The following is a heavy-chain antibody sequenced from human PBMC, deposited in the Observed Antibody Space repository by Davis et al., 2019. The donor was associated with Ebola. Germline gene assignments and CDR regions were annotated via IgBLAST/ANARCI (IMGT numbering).Heavy chain of an antibody. Sequence: SETLSLTCTVSGGSISSSSYYWGWIRQPPGKGLEWIGSIYYSGSTYYNPSLKSRVTISVDTSKNQFSLKLSSVTAADTAVYYCARDKGWDSGWLSYYFDYWGQGTLVTVSS. CDR1: GGSISSSSYY. CDR2: IYYSGST. CDR3: ARDKGWDSGWLSYYFDY. D-gene: IGHD6-19*01. J-gene: IGHJ4*02. V-gene: IGHV4-39*02.